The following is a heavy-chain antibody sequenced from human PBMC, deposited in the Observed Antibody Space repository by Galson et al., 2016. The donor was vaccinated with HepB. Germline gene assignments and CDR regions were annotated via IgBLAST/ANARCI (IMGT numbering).Heavy chain of an antibody. Sequence: ETLSLTCTVSGGPINSYFWTWIRQPPGKGLEWIGHIYYSGSTNYNPSLESRVTISVDTSKNQFSLRLSSVTAADTAVYYCARELSYGMDVWGQGTTVIVSS. CDR2: IYYSGST. CDR3: ARELSYGMDV. D-gene: IGHD3-10*01. V-gene: IGHV4-59*01. J-gene: IGHJ6*02. CDR1: GGPINSYF.